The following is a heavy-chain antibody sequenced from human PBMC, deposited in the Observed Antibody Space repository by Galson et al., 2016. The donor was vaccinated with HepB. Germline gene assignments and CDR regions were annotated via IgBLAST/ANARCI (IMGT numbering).Heavy chain of an antibody. D-gene: IGHD1-1*01. J-gene: IGHJ5*02. V-gene: IGHV3-30*18. CDR2: ISYDGRDK. Sequence: SLRLSCAVSGFRFSDYAMHWVRQAAGKGLECVAVISYDGRDKYYADSVKGRFTISRDNSKNTLDLQMNSLRGEDTAVYYCGKGGTGIAVPVDLWGQGTLVTVSS. CDR1: GFRFSDYA. CDR3: GKGGTGIAVPVDL.